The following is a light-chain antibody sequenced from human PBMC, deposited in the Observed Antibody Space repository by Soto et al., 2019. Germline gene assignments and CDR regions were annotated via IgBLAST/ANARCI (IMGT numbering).Light chain of an antibody. CDR3: QQRSNWPPV. Sequence: EIVLTQSPATLSLSPGETATLSCRASQSVSSYLAWYQQRPGQAPRLLIYDASHRATGIPARFSGSGSGTDFTLTISSLEPEDFAVYYCQQRSNWPPVFGGGTKVEIK. J-gene: IGKJ4*01. CDR2: DAS. CDR1: QSVSSY. V-gene: IGKV3-11*01.